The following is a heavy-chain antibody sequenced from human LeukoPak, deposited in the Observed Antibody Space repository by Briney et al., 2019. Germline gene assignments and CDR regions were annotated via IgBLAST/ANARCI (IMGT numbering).Heavy chain of an antibody. D-gene: IGHD6-6*01. V-gene: IGHV4-34*01. Sequence: SETLSLTCAVYGGSFRGYYWSWIRHPPGKGLGWSGDINHSGSTNYNPSLKGRGTISVDTSKNQFPLKLSSVTAADTAVYYGARGQRGSSYYYYYYYMDVWGKGTTVTVSS. CDR3: ARGQRGSSYYYYYYYMDV. J-gene: IGHJ6*03. CDR1: GGSFRGYY. CDR2: INHSGST.